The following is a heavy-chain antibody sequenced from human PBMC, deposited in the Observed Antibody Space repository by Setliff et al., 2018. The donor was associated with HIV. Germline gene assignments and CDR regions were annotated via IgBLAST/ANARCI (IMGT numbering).Heavy chain of an antibody. CDR3: ARHTRQLEFLEWLSPHYYHYYYMDV. CDR2: IYPGDSDT. CDR1: GYNFFYYW. D-gene: IGHD3-3*01. J-gene: IGHJ6*03. V-gene: IGHV5-51*01. Sequence: GESLKISCEGSGYNFFYYWIGWVRQMPGKGLEWMGIIYPGDSDTTYSPSFQGQVTISADKSISTAYLQWSSLKASDTAMYYCARHTRQLEFLEWLSPHYYHYYYMDVWGQGTTVTVSS.